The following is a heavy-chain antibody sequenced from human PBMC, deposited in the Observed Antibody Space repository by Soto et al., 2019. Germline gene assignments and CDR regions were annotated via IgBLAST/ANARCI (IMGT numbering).Heavy chain of an antibody. CDR1: GGTFSSYA. CDR3: ATSTGGYCSGGSCYSVDY. J-gene: IGHJ4*02. Sequence: QVQLVQSGAEVKKPGSSVKVSCKASGGTFSSYAISWVRQAPGQGLEWMGGIIPIFGTANYAQKFQGRVTITADESTSNAYMELSSLRSEDTAVYYCATSTGGYCSGGSCYSVDYWGQGTLVTVSS. D-gene: IGHD2-15*01. CDR2: IIPIFGTA. V-gene: IGHV1-69*12.